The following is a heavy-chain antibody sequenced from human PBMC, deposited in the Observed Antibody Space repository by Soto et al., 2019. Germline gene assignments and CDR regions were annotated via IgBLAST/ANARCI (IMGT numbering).Heavy chain of an antibody. CDR2: ISGSGGST. V-gene: IGHV3-23*01. CDR3: AKGGAAGTYYYYGMDV. CDR1: GFTFSSYA. J-gene: IGHJ6*02. Sequence: GPLRLSCAASGFTFSSYAMSWVRKAPGKGLEWVSAISGSGGSTYYADSVKGRFTISRDNSKNTLYLQMNSLRAEDTAVYYCAKGGAAGTYYYYGMDVWGQGTTVTVSS. D-gene: IGHD6-13*01.